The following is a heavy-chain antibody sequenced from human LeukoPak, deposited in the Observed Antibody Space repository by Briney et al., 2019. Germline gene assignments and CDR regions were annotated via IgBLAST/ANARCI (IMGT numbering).Heavy chain of an antibody. Sequence: GGSLRLSCAVSEFTVSNNYMSWVRQAPGKGPEWVSLIYSGATYYADSVRGRFTISRDNSKNTLYLQMNSLRVEDTAVYYCARDPRWYDPWGQGALVTVSS. V-gene: IGHV3-53*01. J-gene: IGHJ5*02. CDR2: IYSGAT. CDR3: ARDPRWYDP. CDR1: EFTVSNNY.